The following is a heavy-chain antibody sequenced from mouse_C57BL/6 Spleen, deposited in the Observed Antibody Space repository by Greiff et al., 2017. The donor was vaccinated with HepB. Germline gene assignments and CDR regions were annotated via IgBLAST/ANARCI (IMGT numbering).Heavy chain of an antibody. CDR1: GFTFSDYG. Sequence: DVMLVESGGGLVKPGGSLKLSCAASGFTFSDYGMHWVRQAPEKGLEWVAYISSGSSTIYYADTVKGRFTISRDNAKNTLFLQMTSLRSEDTAMYYCARPKLKGYAMDYWGQGTSVTVSS. CDR3: ARPKLKGYAMDY. J-gene: IGHJ4*01. CDR2: ISSGSSTI. V-gene: IGHV5-17*01. D-gene: IGHD1-3*01.